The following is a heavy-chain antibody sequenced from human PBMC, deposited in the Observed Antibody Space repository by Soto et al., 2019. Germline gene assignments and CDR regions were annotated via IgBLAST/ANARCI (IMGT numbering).Heavy chain of an antibody. CDR2: IIPIFGTA. V-gene: IGHV1-69*01. CDR1: GGTFSSYA. D-gene: IGHD2-2*01. CDR3: ASGEIVVVPAATYYYGMDV. Sequence: QVQLVQSGAEVKKPGSSVKVSCKASGGTFSSYAISWVRQAPGQGLEWMGGIIPIFGTANYAQKFQGRVTITADESTRTAYMELSSLRSEDTAVYYCASGEIVVVPAATYYYGMDVWGQGTTVTVSS. J-gene: IGHJ6*02.